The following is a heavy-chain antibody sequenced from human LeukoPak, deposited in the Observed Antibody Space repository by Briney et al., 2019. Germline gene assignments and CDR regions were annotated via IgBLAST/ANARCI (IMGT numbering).Heavy chain of an antibody. CDR1: GYTFTSYY. D-gene: IGHD6-13*01. Sequence: GASVKVSCKASGYTFTSYYMHWVRQAPGQGLEWMGIINPSGGSTSYTQKFQGRAAMTRDTSTSTVYMELSSLRSEDTAVYYCARDSGMKQQLDYFDYWGQGTLVTVSS. CDR3: ARDSGMKQQLDYFDY. V-gene: IGHV1-46*01. CDR2: INPSGGST. J-gene: IGHJ4*02.